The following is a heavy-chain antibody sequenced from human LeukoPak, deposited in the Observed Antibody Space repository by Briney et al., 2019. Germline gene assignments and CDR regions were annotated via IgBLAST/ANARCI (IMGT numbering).Heavy chain of an antibody. CDR3: ARSRTVVTPGDY. D-gene: IGHD4-23*01. Sequence: ASVKVSCKASGYTFTGYYMHWVRQAPGQGLEWMGWINPNSGGTNYAQKFQGRVTMTRDTSISTAYMELSRLRSDDTAVYYCARSRTVVTPGDYWGQGTLVTVSS. CDR1: GYTFTGYY. CDR2: INPNSGGT. V-gene: IGHV1-2*02. J-gene: IGHJ4*02.